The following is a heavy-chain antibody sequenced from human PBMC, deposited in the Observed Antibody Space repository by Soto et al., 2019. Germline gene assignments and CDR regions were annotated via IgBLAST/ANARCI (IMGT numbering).Heavy chain of an antibody. CDR1: GGTFSNYA. CDR2: IIPGFGTA. J-gene: IGHJ4*02. Sequence: QVQLVQSGAEVKKPGSSVKVSCKASGGTFSNYAITWVRQAPGQGLEWMGGIIPGFGTAKYAQRFQGRVTITADKSTSTGDMELFSLTSEDTAVYYCTKEREIVVLTLLRLDYWGLGTLVTVTS. CDR3: TKEREIVVLTLLRLDY. D-gene: IGHD2-2*01. V-gene: IGHV1-69*06.